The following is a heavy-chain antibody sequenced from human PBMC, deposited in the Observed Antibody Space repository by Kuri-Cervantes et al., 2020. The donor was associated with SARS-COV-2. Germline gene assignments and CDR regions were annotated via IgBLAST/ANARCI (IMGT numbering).Heavy chain of an antibody. J-gene: IGHJ4*02. CDR3: ARRISYSCYDLDY. D-gene: IGHD5-12*01. CDR1: GFTFGSYS. CDR2: ISSSSSYI. V-gene: IGHV3-21*01. Sequence: GGSLRLSCAASGFTFGSYSMNWVRQAPGKGLEWVSSISSSSSYIYYADSVKGRFTISRDNAKNSLYLQMNSLRAEDKAVYYCARRISYSCYDLDYWCQGTLVTVSS.